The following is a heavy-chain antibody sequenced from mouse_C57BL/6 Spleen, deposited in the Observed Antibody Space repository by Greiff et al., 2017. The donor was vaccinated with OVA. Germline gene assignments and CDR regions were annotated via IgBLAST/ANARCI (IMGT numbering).Heavy chain of an antibody. D-gene: IGHD2-12*01. CDR1: GYTFTNYW. CDR3: ARSLQRKAMDY. CDR2: IYPGGGYT. J-gene: IGHJ4*01. V-gene: IGHV1-63*01. Sequence: QVQLQQPGAELVRPGTSVKMSCKASGYTFTNYWMGWAKQRPGHGLEWIGDIYPGGGYTNYNEKFKGKATLTVDKSSSTAYMQFSSLTSEDSAIYYCARSLQRKAMDYWGQGTSVTVSS.